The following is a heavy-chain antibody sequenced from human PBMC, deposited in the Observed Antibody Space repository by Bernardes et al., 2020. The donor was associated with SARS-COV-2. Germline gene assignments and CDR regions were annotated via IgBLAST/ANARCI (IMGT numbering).Heavy chain of an antibody. V-gene: IGHV1-46*01. Sequence: GGSLKISCKGSGYTFTSYYMHWVRQAPGQGLEWMGIINPSGGSTSYAQKFQGRVTMTRDTSTSTVYMELSSLRSEDTAVYYCARDPTSTVTTSADDYYYYYYGMDVWGQGTTVTVSS. CDR3: ARDPTSTVTTSADDYYYYYYGMDV. CDR1: GYTFTSYY. CDR2: INPSGGST. J-gene: IGHJ6*02. D-gene: IGHD4-17*01.